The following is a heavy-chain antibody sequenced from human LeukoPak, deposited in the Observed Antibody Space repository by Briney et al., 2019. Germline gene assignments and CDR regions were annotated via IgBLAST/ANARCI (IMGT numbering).Heavy chain of an antibody. Sequence: NSSETLSLTCSVSGDSISRDYWTWIRQPPGKGLEWIGHLYYSGSTNYNPSLKSRVTISADTSKNQFSLKLTSVTAADTAVYCCARAGYYGSGSGGDYWGQGTLVTVSS. CDR1: GDSISRDY. J-gene: IGHJ4*02. CDR2: LYYSGST. D-gene: IGHD3-10*01. V-gene: IGHV4-59*01. CDR3: ARAGYYGSGSGGDY.